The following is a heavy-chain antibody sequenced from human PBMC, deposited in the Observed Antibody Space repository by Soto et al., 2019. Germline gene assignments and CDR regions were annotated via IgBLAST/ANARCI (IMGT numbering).Heavy chain of an antibody. V-gene: IGHV1-46*03. D-gene: IGHD3-3*01. CDR2: INPSGGST. CDR1: GYAFTSYY. J-gene: IGHJ3*02. CDR3: ARPLRFLEWSHADDAFDI. Sequence: ASVKVSCKASGYAFTSYYMHWVRQAPGQGHEWMGIINPSGGSTSYAQKFQGRVTMTRDTSTSTVYMELSSLRSEDTAVYYCARPLRFLEWSHADDAFDIWGQGTMVTVSS.